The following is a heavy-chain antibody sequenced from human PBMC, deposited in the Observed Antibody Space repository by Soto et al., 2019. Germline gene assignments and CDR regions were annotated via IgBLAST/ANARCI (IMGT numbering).Heavy chain of an antibody. V-gene: IGHV3-23*01. CDR1: GFTFSNYA. CDR2: ISGSGVST. D-gene: IGHD2-21*01. J-gene: IGHJ6*02. CDR3: AKDVLRDCGQDYCYGMDV. Sequence: EVQVLESGGGLVQRGGSLRLSCAASGFTFSNYAMSWVRQAPGKGLEWVSSISGSGVSTYYADSVKGRFTISRDNSKNMRSLHVSSVAAAATALYYCAKDVLRDCGQDYCYGMDVWGQGTTVTVSS.